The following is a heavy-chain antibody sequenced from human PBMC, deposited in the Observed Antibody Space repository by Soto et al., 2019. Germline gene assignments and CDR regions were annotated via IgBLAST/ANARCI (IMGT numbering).Heavy chain of an antibody. CDR1: GFDFSSNS. D-gene: IGHD2-15*01. V-gene: IGHV3-23*01. CDR2: LSRNGDIK. CDR3: SKWSGFGDA. Sequence: EVQLLESGGGLVRPGGSLRLSCVASGFDFSSNSMTWARQAPGKGLEWVGGLSRNGDIKFYRDSVKGRFTISRDISKSTLFLQMNRLRVEDTAMYFCSKWSGFGDAWGQGTLVTVS. J-gene: IGHJ5*02.